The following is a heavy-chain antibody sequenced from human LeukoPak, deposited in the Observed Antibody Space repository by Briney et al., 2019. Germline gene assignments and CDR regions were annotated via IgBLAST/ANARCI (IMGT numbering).Heavy chain of an antibody. CDR2: IYYSGST. J-gene: IGHJ4*02. CDR3: AAGIAVAGNFDY. V-gene: IGHV4-59*01. CDR1: GFIFSNYA. Sequence: GSLRLSCAASGFIFSNYAMSWIRQPPGKGLEWIGYIYYSGSTNYNPSLKSRVTISVDTSKNQFSLKLSSVTAADTAVYYCAAGIAVAGNFDYWGQGTLVTVSS. D-gene: IGHD6-19*01.